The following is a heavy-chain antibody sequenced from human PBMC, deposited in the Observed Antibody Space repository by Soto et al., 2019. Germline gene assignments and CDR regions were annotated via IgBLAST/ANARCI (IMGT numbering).Heavy chain of an antibody. CDR2: IKQDGSEK. V-gene: IGHV3-7*01. Sequence: GGSLRLSCAASGFTFSSYWMSWVRQAPGKGLEWVANIKQDGSEKYYVDSVKGRFTISRDNAKNSLYLQMNSLRAEDTAVYYCARDSQKTYYGVFDYWGQGTLVTVSS. CDR1: GFTFSSYW. J-gene: IGHJ4*02. D-gene: IGHD4-17*01. CDR3: ARDSQKTYYGVFDY.